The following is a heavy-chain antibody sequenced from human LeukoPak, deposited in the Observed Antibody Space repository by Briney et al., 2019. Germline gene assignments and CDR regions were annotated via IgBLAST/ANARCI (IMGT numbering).Heavy chain of an antibody. CDR1: GFTFSSYS. V-gene: IGHV3-21*01. J-gene: IGHJ3*02. Sequence: GGSLRLSCAASGFTFSSYSMNWVRQAPGKGLEWVSSISSSSSYIYYADSVKGRFTISRDNAKNSLYLQMNSLRAEDTAVYYCARGKGYYDSSGYYGAFDIWGQGTMVTVSS. CDR2: ISSSSSYI. CDR3: ARGKGYYDSSGYYGAFDI. D-gene: IGHD3-22*01.